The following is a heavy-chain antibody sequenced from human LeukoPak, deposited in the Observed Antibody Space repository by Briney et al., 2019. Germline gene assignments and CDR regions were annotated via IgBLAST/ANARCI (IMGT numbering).Heavy chain of an antibody. CDR1: GFTFSNYS. Sequence: PGGSLRLSCAASGFTFSNYSMHWVRQAPGKGLEWVAIMSFDGNKKYYADSVKGRFTISRDDSKNTLYLQMNSLRAEDTAVYYCAKVSGRGYFDSSGYYPPYFDYWGQGTLVAVSS. J-gene: IGHJ4*02. CDR3: AKVSGRGYFDSSGYYPPYFDY. CDR2: MSFDGNKK. V-gene: IGHV3-30*18. D-gene: IGHD3-22*01.